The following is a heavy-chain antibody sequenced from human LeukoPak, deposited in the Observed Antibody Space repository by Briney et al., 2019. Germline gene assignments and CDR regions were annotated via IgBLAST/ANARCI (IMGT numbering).Heavy chain of an antibody. D-gene: IGHD4-17*01. CDR2: INHSGST. J-gene: IGHJ4*02. V-gene: IGHV4-34*01. CDR1: GGSFSGYY. CDR3: ARVIGYGDYVDY. Sequence: SSETLSLTCAVYGGSFSGYYWSWIRRPPGKGLEWIGEINHSGSTNYNPSLKSRVTISVDTSKNQFSLKLSSVTAADTAVYYCARVIGYGDYVDYWGQGTLVTVSS.